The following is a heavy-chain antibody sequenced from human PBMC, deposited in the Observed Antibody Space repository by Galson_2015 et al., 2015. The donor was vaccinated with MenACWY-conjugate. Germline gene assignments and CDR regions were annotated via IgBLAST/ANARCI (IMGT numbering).Heavy chain of an antibody. Sequence: SLRLSCAASGFTFSSFSINWVRQAPGKGLEWISHINHEGTTMTYADSVKGRVTISRDSAKNSLYLQMNSLRDEDTAVYYCVRGYCSGATCPVGFDPWGQGTVVTVSS. J-gene: IGHJ5*02. CDR2: INHEGTTM. CDR3: VRGYCSGATCPVGFDP. CDR1: GFTFSSFS. D-gene: IGHD2-15*01. V-gene: IGHV3-48*02.